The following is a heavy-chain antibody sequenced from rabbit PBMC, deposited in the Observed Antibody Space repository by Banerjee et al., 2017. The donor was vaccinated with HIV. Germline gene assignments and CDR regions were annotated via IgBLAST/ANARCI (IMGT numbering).Heavy chain of an antibody. CDR3: ARGGYTDNNYFEL. J-gene: IGHJ4*01. V-gene: IGHV1S40*01. D-gene: IGHD1-1*01. Sequence: QSLEESGGGLVQPEGSLTLTCTASGFSFSSSYYMCWVRQAPGKGLEWIACIYTGSSDITYYASWAKGRFTVSKASSTTVTLQMTSLTAADTATYFCARGGYTDNNYFELWGPGTLVTVS. CDR1: GFSFSSSYY. CDR2: IYTGSSDIT.